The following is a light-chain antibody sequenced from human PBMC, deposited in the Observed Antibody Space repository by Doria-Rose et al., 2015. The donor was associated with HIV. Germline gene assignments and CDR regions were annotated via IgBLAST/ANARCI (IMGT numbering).Light chain of an antibody. V-gene: IGKV3-20*01. CDR1: QSFSSTY. J-gene: IGKJ1*01. Sequence: TQSPGTLSLSPGERATLSCRASQSFSSTYLAWYQQKPGQAPSLLIYDGSTRATGIPDRFSASGSGTDFTLTINRLEPEDFALYYCHQYSTSWTFGRGTKVEI. CDR2: DGS. CDR3: HQYSTSWT.